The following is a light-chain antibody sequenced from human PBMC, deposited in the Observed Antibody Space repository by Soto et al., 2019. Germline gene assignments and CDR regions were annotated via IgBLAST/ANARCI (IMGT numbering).Light chain of an antibody. Sequence: EFVLTQSPATLSLCQGERATLSCRASQNVGTFLAWYQLKPGQAPRLLIYDASNRAAGIPDRFSGSGSGTDFTLTISGLEPEDFALYYCQHYQSGHPITFGQGTRLEIK. CDR3: QHYQSGHPIT. CDR2: DAS. V-gene: IGKV3-11*01. CDR1: QNVGTF. J-gene: IGKJ5*01.